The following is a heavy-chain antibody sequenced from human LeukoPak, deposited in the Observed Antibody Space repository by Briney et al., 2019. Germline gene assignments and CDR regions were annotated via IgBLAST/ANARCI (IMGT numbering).Heavy chain of an antibody. CDR2: IYYTGNT. J-gene: IGHJ4*02. Sequence: SETLSLTCSVSGVSISSSNSYWGWIRQPPGKGLEWIGSIYYTGNTYYNASLKSRVTISIDTSKNQLSLKLTSVTAADTAVYYCAKQTGSGLFILPGGQGTLVTVSS. D-gene: IGHD3/OR15-3a*01. V-gene: IGHV4-39*01. CDR1: GVSISSSNSY. CDR3: AKQTGSGLFILP.